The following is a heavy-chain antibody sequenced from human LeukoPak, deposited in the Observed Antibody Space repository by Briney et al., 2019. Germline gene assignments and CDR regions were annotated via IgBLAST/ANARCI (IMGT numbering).Heavy chain of an antibody. Sequence: GGSLRLSCAASGFTFSSYVMSWVRQAPGKGLEWVSAISGSGGSTYYADSVKGRFTISRDNSKNTLYLQMNSLRAEDTAVYYCAKDSGPYYYDSSGYYGYWGQGTLVTVSS. V-gene: IGHV3-23*01. D-gene: IGHD3-22*01. CDR2: ISGSGGST. J-gene: IGHJ4*02. CDR1: GFTFSSYV. CDR3: AKDSGPYYYDSSGYYGY.